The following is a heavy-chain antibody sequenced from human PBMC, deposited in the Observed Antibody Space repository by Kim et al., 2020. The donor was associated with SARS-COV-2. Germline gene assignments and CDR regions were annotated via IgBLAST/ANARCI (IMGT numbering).Heavy chain of an antibody. V-gene: IGHV3-74*01. D-gene: IGHD3-10*01. J-gene: IGHJ4*02. Sequence: SHAGYVQSRFSISRDNAKNTMYLQMNRLRAEDTAVYYCARDVGRGDVDYWGQGTLVTVSS. CDR3: ARDVGRGDVDY.